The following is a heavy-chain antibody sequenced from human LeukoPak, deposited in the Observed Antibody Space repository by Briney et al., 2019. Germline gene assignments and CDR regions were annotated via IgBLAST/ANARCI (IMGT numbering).Heavy chain of an antibody. Sequence: PSETLSLTCTVSGYSISCGYYWGWIRQPPGKGLEWIGSIYHSGSTYYNPSLKSRVTISVDTSKNQFSLKLTSVTAADTAVYYCARPSLFGVEGGAFDIWGQGTMVTVSS. CDR3: ARPSLFGVEGGAFDI. CDR2: IYHSGST. CDR1: GYSISCGYY. J-gene: IGHJ3*02. D-gene: IGHD3-3*01. V-gene: IGHV4-38-2*02.